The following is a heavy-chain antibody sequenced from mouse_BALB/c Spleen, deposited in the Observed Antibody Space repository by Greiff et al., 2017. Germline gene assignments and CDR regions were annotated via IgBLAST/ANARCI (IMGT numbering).Heavy chain of an antibody. CDR2: IDPSDSET. J-gene: IGHJ1*01. V-gene: IGHV1-69*02. D-gene: IGHD1-2*01. Sequence: QVQLQQPGAELVKPGAPVKLSCKASGYTFTSYWMNRVKQRPGRGLEWIGRIDPSDSETHYNQKFKDKATLTVDKSSSTAYIQLSSLTSEDSAVYYCARGATATYFDVWGAGTTVTVSS. CDR3: ARGATATYFDV. CDR1: GYTFTSYW.